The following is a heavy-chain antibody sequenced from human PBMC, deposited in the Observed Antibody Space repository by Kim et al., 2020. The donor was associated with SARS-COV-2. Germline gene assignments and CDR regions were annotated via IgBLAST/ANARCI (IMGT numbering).Heavy chain of an antibody. V-gene: IGHV3-23*01. D-gene: IGHD2-15*01. CDR1: GFTFSDYV. J-gene: IGHJ6*01. CDR2: ISGDGSST. CDR3: ARFLAPNCRGGCYGLDV. Sequence: GGSLRLSCVASGFTFSDYVIDWVRQAPGQGLEWVSFISGDGSSTYYVNSVRGRFTISRDNSSNTLYLQMNSLRAEDTANYYCARFLAPNCRGGCYGLDV.